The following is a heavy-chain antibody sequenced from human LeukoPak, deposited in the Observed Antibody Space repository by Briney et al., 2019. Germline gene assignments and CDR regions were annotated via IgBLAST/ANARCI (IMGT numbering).Heavy chain of an antibody. V-gene: IGHV1-18*01. J-gene: IGHJ4*02. CDR1: GYTFISYG. Sequence: GASVKVSCKASGYTFISYGISWVRQAPGQGLEWMGRISPYNGNTNYVEKLQGRVTMTTDTSTSTAYMELRSLRTDDTAMYYCARNGRVRRVVKDLFEYWGQGTLVAVSS. D-gene: IGHD3-10*01. CDR2: ISPYNGNT. CDR3: ARNGRVRRVVKDLFEY.